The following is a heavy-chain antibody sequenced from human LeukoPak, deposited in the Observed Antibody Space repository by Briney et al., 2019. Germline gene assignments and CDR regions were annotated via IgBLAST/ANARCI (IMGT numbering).Heavy chain of an antibody. D-gene: IGHD4-17*01. CDR1: GGSFSGYY. Sequence: PSETLSLTCAVYGGSFSGYYWSWIRQPPGKGLEWIGEINHSGSTNYNPSLKSRDTISVDTSKNQFSLKLSSVTAADTAVYYCARAPTAYDAFDIWGQGTMVSVSS. J-gene: IGHJ3*02. CDR2: INHSGST. CDR3: ARAPTAYDAFDI. V-gene: IGHV4-34*01.